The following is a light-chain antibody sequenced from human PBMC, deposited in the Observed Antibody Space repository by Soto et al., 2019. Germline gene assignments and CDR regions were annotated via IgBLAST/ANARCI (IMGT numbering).Light chain of an antibody. V-gene: IGLV2-14*01. Sequence: QSALTQPASVSGSPGQSITISCTGTSSDVGGYNYVSWYQQHPGKAPKLMIYEVSNRPSGVSNRFSGSKSGNTASLTISGLQAEDEDDYYSSSYTSSSTLVFGTGTKVTVL. J-gene: IGLJ1*01. CDR1: SSDVGGYNY. CDR3: SSYTSSSTLV. CDR2: EVS.